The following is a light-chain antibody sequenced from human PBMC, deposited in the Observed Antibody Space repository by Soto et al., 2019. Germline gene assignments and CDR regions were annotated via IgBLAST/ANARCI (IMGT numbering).Light chain of an antibody. Sequence: AIQMTKSPSSLSASVGDSVTITCRASQGIRNDLGWYQQKPGKAPKLLMYAASSLESGVPSRFSGSGSGADFSLTIMSLQPEDSATYYCLQAYAYPRTFGQGTKGEVK. V-gene: IGKV1-6*01. CDR1: QGIRND. J-gene: IGKJ1*01. CDR2: AAS. CDR3: LQAYAYPRT.